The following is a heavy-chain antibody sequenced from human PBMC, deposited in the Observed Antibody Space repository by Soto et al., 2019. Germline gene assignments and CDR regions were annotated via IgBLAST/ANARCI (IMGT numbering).Heavy chain of an antibody. Sequence: PGESLKISCGASGYSFPAFWIGWVRLMPGKGLEWMGIIFPADSETRYSPSFQGQVTISADKPTSTAYLEWSSLKASDTAMYYCARRGAGYNYDFWGQGTLVTVSS. CDR1: GYSFPAFW. D-gene: IGHD5-12*01. V-gene: IGHV5-51*01. J-gene: IGHJ4*02. CDR2: IFPADSET. CDR3: ARRGAGYNYDF.